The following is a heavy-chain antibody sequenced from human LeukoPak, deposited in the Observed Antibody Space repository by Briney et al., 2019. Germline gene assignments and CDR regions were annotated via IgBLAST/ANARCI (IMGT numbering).Heavy chain of an antibody. V-gene: IGHV1-24*01. J-gene: IGHJ4*02. CDR1: GYTLTELS. CDR3: ATRHVIVGATSKDY. CDR2: FDPEDGET. D-gene: IGHD1-26*01. Sequence: GASVKVSCKVSGYTLTELSMHWVRQAPGKGLEWKGGFDPEDGETIYAQKFQGRVTMTEDTSTDTAYMELSSLRSEDTAVYYCATRHVIVGATSKDYWGQGTLVTVSS.